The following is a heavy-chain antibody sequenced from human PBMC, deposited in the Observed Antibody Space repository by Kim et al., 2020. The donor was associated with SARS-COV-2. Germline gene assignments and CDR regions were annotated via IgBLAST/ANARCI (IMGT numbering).Heavy chain of an antibody. Sequence: SDKGSASYHPSLKSRVTRSVDTSKNQFSLKLSAVTAADTAVYYCARDEKWWGQGTLVTVSS. V-gene: IGHV4-31*02. CDR3: ARDEKW. D-gene: IGHD1-26*01. CDR2: SDKGSA. J-gene: IGHJ4*02.